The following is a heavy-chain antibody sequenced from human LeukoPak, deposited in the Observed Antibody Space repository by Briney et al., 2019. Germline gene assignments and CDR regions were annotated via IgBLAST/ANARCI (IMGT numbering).Heavy chain of an antibody. CDR1: RCTFSSYA. V-gene: IGHV1-69*04. CDR3: ARSPGSSSYYYGMDV. J-gene: IGHJ6*02. Sequence: GASVKVSCKASRCTFSSYAISWVRQAPGQGLEGMGRIIPILGIANYAQKFQGRVTNTADKSTSTTYLELSSQRSEDTAVYYCARSPGSSSYYYGMDVWGQGTTVTVSS. CDR2: IIPILGIA. D-gene: IGHD6-6*01.